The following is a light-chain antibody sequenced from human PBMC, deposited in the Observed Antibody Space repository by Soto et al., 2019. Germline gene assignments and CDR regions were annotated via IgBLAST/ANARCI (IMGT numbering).Light chain of an antibody. CDR2: DVS. J-gene: IGLJ2*01. V-gene: IGLV2-11*01. CDR1: SSDVGGYNY. Sequence: QSALTQPRSVSGSPGQSVTISCTGTSSDVGGYNYVSWYQQHPGKAPKLMFYDVSKRPSGVPDRFSGSKSGNTASLTISGLQAEDEADYYCCSYAGSYTFEEVFGGGTKLTVL. CDR3: CSYAGSYTFEEV.